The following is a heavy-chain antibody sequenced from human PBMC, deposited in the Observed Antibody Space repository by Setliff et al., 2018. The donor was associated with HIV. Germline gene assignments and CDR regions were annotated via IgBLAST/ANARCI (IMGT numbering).Heavy chain of an antibody. CDR1: GGSFSGYF. V-gene: IGHV4-34*01. CDR2: LNDSGST. Sequence: KSSETLSLTCAVYGGSFSGYFWSWIRQSPRKRLEWIGELNDSGSTNYNPSLKSRVTISIDTSKNQFSLRLSSVTAADTAVYYCARGTKLVWGRWFDPWGQGNQVTVSS. D-gene: IGHD6-6*01. J-gene: IGHJ5*02. CDR3: ARGTKLVWGRWFDP.